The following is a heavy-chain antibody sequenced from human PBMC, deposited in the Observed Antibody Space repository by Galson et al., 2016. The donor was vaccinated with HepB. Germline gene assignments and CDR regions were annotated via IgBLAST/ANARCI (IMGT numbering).Heavy chain of an antibody. CDR1: GSSFSSYS. CDR3: ARDEPGQQRKYYYYGLDI. J-gene: IGHJ3*02. Sequence: SLRLSCAASGSSFSSYSMNWVRQAPGKGLEWICYIGRSSSIIHYADSVRGRFTISRDNAKNSLFLQMNSLRAEDTAVYYCARDEPGQQRKYYYYGLDIWGQGTMVAVSS. CDR2: IGRSSSII. V-gene: IGHV3-48*01. D-gene: IGHD2/OR15-2a*01.